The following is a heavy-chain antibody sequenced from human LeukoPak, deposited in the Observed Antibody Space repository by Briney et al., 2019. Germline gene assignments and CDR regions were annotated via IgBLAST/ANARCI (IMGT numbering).Heavy chain of an antibody. V-gene: IGHV3-23*01. CDR2: ISGSGGST. J-gene: IGHJ6*02. CDR1: GFTFSSYA. D-gene: IGHD4-17*01. CDR3: ARDDYGDLSYYGMDV. Sequence: GGSLRLSCAASGFTFSSYAMSWVRQAPGKGLEWVSAISGSGGSTYYADSVKGRFTISRDNAKHSLYLQMNSLRAEDTAVYYCARDDYGDLSYYGMDVWGQGTTVTVSS.